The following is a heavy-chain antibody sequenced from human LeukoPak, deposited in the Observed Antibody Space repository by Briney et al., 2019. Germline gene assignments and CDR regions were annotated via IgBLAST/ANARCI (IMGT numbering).Heavy chain of an antibody. CDR2: ISFTSTTI. D-gene: IGHD4-17*01. V-gene: IGHV3-48*02. J-gene: IGHJ4*02. CDR1: GFIFSSFS. Sequence: GGSLRLSCAASGFIFSSFSMNWLRQAPGKGLDWVSYISFTSTTIYYADSVKGRFSISRDNARNSLYLKMNSLRHEDTAVYYCARGETAVTSNLDHWGQGTLVTVSS. CDR3: ARGETAVTSNLDH.